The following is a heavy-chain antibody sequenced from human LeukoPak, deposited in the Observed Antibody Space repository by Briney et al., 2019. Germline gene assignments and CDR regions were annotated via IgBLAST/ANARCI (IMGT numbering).Heavy chain of an antibody. CDR1: GFTFSSYG. Sequence: PGRSLRLSCAASGFTFSSYGMHWVRQAPGKGLVWVSHINSDGDSTQYADSVKGRFTVSRDNAKNTLYLQMNSLRAEDTAVYFCARGLPTNAFDIWGQGTMVTVSS. V-gene: IGHV3-74*03. D-gene: IGHD5-12*01. CDR2: INSDGDST. CDR3: ARGLPTNAFDI. J-gene: IGHJ3*02.